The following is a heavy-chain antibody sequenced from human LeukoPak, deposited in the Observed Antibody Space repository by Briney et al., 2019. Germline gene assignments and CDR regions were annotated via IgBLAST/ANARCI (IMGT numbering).Heavy chain of an antibody. J-gene: IGHJ4*02. CDR2: ISYDAAVK. CDR1: GFTLRNYA. V-gene: IGHV3-30-3*01. D-gene: IGHD6-13*01. CDR3: ARDFSTWYAIDY. Sequence: GGSLRLSCAVSGFTLRNYAIHWVRQAPGKGLQWVAFISYDAAVKSYADSVRCRFTVSRDSSKNTLSLQMNSLRPDDTAVYYCARDFSTWYAIDYWGRGTLVTVSS.